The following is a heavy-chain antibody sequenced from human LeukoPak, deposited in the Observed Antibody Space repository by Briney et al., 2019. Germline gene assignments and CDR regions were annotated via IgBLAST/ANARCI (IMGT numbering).Heavy chain of an antibody. D-gene: IGHD3/OR15-3a*01. CDR2: ISGSGGST. CDR1: GFTFSSYS. V-gene: IGHV3-23*01. Sequence: PGGSLRLSCAASGFTFSSYSMNWVRQAPGKGLEWVSAISGSGGSTYYADSVKGRFTISRDNSKNTLYLQMNSLRAEDTAVYYCAKALMFFPHRVTFAFDYWGQGTLVTVSS. J-gene: IGHJ4*02. CDR3: AKALMFFPHRVTFAFDY.